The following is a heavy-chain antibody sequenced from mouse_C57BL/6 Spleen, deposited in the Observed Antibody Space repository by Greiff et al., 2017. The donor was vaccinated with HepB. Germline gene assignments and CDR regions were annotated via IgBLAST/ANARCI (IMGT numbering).Heavy chain of an antibody. CDR2: ISGGGGNT. Sequence: DVMLVESGGGLVKPGGSLKLSCAASGFTFSSYTMSWVRQTPEKRLEWVATISGGGGNTYYPDSVKGRFTISRDNAKNTLYLQMSSLRSEDTALYYCARRSYDGYSFDYWGQGTTLTVSS. V-gene: IGHV5-9*01. J-gene: IGHJ2*01. D-gene: IGHD2-3*01. CDR3: ARRSYDGYSFDY. CDR1: GFTFSSYT.